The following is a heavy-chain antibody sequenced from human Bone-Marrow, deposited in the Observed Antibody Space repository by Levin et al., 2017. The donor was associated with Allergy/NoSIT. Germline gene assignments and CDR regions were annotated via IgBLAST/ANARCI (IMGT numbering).Heavy chain of an antibody. V-gene: IGHV4-59*01. Sequence: ESLKISCTVSGGSISSYYWSWIRQPPGKGLEWIGYIYYSGSTNYNPSLKSRVTISVDTSKNQFSLKLSSVTAADTAVYYCARAFPVRDYYYMDVWGKGTTVTVSS. CDR3: ARAFPVRDYYYMDV. D-gene: IGHD4-17*01. CDR1: GGSISSYY. J-gene: IGHJ6*03. CDR2: IYYSGST.